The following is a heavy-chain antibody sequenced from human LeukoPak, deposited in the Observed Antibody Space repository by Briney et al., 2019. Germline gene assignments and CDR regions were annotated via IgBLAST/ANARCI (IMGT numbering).Heavy chain of an antibody. Sequence: PGGSLRLSCAASGFTFDDYASHWVRQAPGKGLEGVSGISWSSGSRGYADSVKGRFTISRDNAKNSLYLQMNSLRAEDTALYYCAKDLFTMVRGVLKSWGQGTLVTVSS. V-gene: IGHV3-9*01. D-gene: IGHD3-10*01. CDR1: GFTFDDYA. CDR2: ISWSSGSR. J-gene: IGHJ4*02. CDR3: AKDLFTMVRGVLKS.